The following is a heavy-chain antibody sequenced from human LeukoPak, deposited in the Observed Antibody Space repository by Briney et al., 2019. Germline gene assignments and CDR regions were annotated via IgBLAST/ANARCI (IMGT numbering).Heavy chain of an antibody. CDR2: IYYSGST. Sequence: SETLSLTCTVSGGSISSNYWSWIRQPPGKGLEWIGYIYYSGSTNYNPSLKSRVTISVDTSKNQFSLKLSSVTAADTAVYYCARAAAGPYYYYYMDVWGKGTTVTVSS. D-gene: IGHD6-25*01. V-gene: IGHV4-59*01. CDR1: GGSISSNY. CDR3: ARAAAGPYYYYYMDV. J-gene: IGHJ6*03.